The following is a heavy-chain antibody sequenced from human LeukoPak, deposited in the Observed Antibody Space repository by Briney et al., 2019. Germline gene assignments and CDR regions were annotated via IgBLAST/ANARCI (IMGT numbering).Heavy chain of an antibody. CDR2: IRDNGGDT. CDR1: GFTFRSFA. V-gene: IGHV3-23*01. D-gene: IGHD3-10*01. Sequence: PGGSLRLSCAASGFTFRSFAMSWVRQAPGKGLEWVSSIRDNGGDTYYADSVKGRFAISRDNSKNTLYLQMNSLRAEDTAIYYCAKDDYGYWFDPWGQGTLVTVSS. CDR3: AKDDYGYWFDP. J-gene: IGHJ5*02.